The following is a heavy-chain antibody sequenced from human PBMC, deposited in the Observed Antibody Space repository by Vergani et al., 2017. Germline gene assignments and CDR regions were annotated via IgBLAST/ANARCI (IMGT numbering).Heavy chain of an antibody. CDR3: AKEGVEKDAFDI. Sequence: EVQLVESGGGLVQPGRSLRLSCAASGFTFDDCAMHWVRQAPGKGLEWVSGISWNSGSIGYADSVKGRFTISRDNAKNSLYLQMNSLRAEDTALYYCAKEGVEKDAFDIWGQGTMVTVSS. J-gene: IGHJ3*02. D-gene: IGHD3-3*01. CDR2: ISWNSGSI. CDR1: GFTFDDCA. V-gene: IGHV3-9*01.